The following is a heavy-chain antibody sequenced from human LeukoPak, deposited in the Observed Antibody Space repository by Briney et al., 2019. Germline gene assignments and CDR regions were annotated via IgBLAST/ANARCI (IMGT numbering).Heavy chain of an antibody. CDR2: IKQDGSET. J-gene: IGHJ4*02. CDR1: GFTVSSNY. V-gene: IGHV3-7*03. CDR3: ASPPSLGY. D-gene: IGHD6-13*01. Sequence: GGSLRLSCAASGFTVSSNYMSWVRQAPGKGLEWVANIKQDGSETHYADSVRGRFTISRDNAKNSLYLQMNTLRAEDTAVYYCASPPSLGYWGQGTLVTVSS.